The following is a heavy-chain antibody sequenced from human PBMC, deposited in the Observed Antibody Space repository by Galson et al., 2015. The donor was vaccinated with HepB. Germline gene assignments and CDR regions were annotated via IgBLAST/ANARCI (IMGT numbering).Heavy chain of an antibody. V-gene: IGHV3-30*03. CDR3: ATSDGYNYGVDY. CDR2: ISYDGSNK. J-gene: IGHJ4*02. D-gene: IGHD5-24*01. Sequence: SLRLSCAASGFTFSSYGMHWVRQAPGKGLEWVAVISYDGSNKYYADSVKGRFTISRDNSKNTLYLQMNSLRAEDTAVYYCATSDGYNYGVDYWGQGTLVTVSA. CDR1: GFTFSSYG.